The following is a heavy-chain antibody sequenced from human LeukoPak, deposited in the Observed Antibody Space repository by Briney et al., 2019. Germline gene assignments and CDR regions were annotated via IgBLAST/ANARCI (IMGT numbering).Heavy chain of an antibody. V-gene: IGHV4-4*07. CDR3: AREGGGSNRCLD. D-gene: IGHD3-16*02. J-gene: IGHJ1*01. Sequence: KPSETLSLTCTVSGGSISGYFWSWIRQPAGKGLEWIGRIYATGTTNYNPSLKSRVTMSVDTSKNQFSLNLTSVTAADTAVYYCAREGGGSNRCLDWGQGTLVTVSS. CDR2: IYATGTT. CDR1: GGSISGYF.